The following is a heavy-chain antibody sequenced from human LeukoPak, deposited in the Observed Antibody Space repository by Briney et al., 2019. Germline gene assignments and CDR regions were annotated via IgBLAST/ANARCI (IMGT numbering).Heavy chain of an antibody. J-gene: IGHJ4*02. CDR3: TREGPGSDWATFDS. CDR1: GYTFTNYD. CDR2: INPSNGGT. V-gene: IGHV1-2*06. D-gene: IGHD6-19*01. Sequence: VSVKVSCKASGYTFTNYDFNWMRQAPGQGLEWMGRINPSNGGTNYAQKFQGRVTMTRDTSISTVYMELSRLTSDDTAVYYCTREGPGSDWATFDSWGQGALVTVSS.